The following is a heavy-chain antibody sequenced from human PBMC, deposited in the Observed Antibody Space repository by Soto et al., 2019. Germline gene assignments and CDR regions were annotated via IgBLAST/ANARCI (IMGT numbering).Heavy chain of an antibody. CDR2: ISAYNGNT. CDR1: GYTFTSYG. J-gene: IGHJ6*02. Sequence: ASVKVSCKASGYTFTSYGISWVRQAPGQGLEWMGWISAYNGNTHYNPSLKSRVTISVDTSKNQFSLILTSVTAADTAVYYCARLGGHCSSSSCFGFYVMDVWGQGTTVTVSS. D-gene: IGHD2-2*01. CDR3: ARLGGHCSSSSCFGFYVMDV. V-gene: IGHV1-18*01.